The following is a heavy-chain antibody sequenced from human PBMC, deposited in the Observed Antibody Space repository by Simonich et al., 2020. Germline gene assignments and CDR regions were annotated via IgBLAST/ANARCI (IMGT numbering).Heavy chain of an antibody. V-gene: IGHV4-39*01. CDR2: IYYSGVT. CDR3: ATQVDKTGEIDY. CDR1: GGSISSSSYY. J-gene: IGHJ4*02. Sequence: QLQLQESGPGLVKPSETLSLTCTVSGGSISSSSYYWGWIRQPPGKGLEWVGSIYYSGVTDHNPSLKMRVTISVDTSKNQFSLKLSSVTAADTAVYYCATQVDKTGEIDYWGQGTLVTVSS. D-gene: IGHD7-27*01.